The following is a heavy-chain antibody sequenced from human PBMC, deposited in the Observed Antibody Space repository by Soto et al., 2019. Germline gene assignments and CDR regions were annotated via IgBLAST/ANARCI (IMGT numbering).Heavy chain of an antibody. J-gene: IGHJ6*02. CDR2: ISSSSSYI. D-gene: IGHD5-18*01. CDR3: ARAIYSYVVYYGMDV. Sequence: GGSLRLSCAASGFTFSSYSMNWVRQAPGKGLEWVSSISSSSSYIYYADSVKGRFTISRDNAKNSLYLQMNSLRAEDTAVYYCARAIYSYVVYYGMDVWGQGTTVTVSS. CDR1: GFTFSSYS. V-gene: IGHV3-21*01.